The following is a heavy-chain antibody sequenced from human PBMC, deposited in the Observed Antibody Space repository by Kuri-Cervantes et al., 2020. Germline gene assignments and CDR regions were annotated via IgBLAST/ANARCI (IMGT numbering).Heavy chain of an antibody. D-gene: IGHD6-19*01. CDR2: INPNSGGT. Sequence: ASVKVSCKASGYTFTSYGISWVRQAPGQGLEWMGWINPNSGGTNYAQKFQGRVTMTRDTSISTAYMELSRLRSDDTAVYYCARDTYSSGLDPWGQRTLVTVSS. CDR3: ARDTYSSGLDP. V-gene: IGHV1-2*02. J-gene: IGHJ5*02. CDR1: GYTFTSYG.